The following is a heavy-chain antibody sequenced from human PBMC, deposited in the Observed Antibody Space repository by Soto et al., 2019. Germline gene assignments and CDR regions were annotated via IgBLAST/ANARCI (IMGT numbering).Heavy chain of an antibody. V-gene: IGHV4-61*01. J-gene: IGHJ6*02. CDR1: GGSVSSGSYY. Sequence: QVQLQESGPGLVKPSETLSLTCTVSGGSVSSGSYYWSWIRQPPGKGLEWIGYIYYRGSTNYNPSLKSRVTISVDTSKNPSSLKLSSVTAADTAVYYCASTDGEFQTPYYYDYGMDVWGQGTTVTVSS. D-gene: IGHD4-17*01. CDR2: IYYRGST. CDR3: ASTDGEFQTPYYYDYGMDV.